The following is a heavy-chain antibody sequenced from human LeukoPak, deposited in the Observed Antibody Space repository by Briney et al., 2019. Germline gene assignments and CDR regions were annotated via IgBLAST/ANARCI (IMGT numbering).Heavy chain of an antibody. D-gene: IGHD4-11*01. J-gene: IGHJ3*02. CDR1: GFTVSNNY. Sequence: GGSLRLACAASGFTVSNNYMSWVRLAPGKGLEWVSVIYSGGSTYNADSVKGRFTISRDNSKNTLYLQMNSLRAEDTAVYYCARSVTTVGLGAFDIWGQGTMVTVSS. CDR2: IYSGGST. CDR3: ARSVTTVGLGAFDI. V-gene: IGHV3-53*01.